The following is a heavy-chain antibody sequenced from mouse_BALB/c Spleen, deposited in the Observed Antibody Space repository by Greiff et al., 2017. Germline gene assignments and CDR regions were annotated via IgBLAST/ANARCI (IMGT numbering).Heavy chain of an antibody. CDR1: GFNIKDTY. Sequence: VQLQQSGAELVKPGASVKLSCTASGFNIKDTYMHWVKQRPEQGLEWIGRIDPANGNTKYDPKFQGKATITADTSSNTAYLQLSSLTSEDTAVYYCARSRGLRGYYAMDYWGQGTSVTVSS. CDR3: ARSRGLRGYYAMDY. J-gene: IGHJ4*01. D-gene: IGHD2-4*01. CDR2: IDPANGNT. V-gene: IGHV14-3*02.